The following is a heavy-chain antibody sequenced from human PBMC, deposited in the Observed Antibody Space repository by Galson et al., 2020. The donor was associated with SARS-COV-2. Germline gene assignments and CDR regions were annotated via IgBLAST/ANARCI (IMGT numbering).Heavy chain of an antibody. D-gene: IGHD2-15*01. V-gene: IGHV1-24*01. Sequence: GESLKISCKVSGYTLTELSMHCVRQAPGKGLEWMGGFDPEDGETIYAQKFQGRVTMTEDTSTDTAYMELSSLRSEDTAVYYCATGPPYCSGGSCYWFDPWGQGTLVTVSS. CDR2: FDPEDGET. J-gene: IGHJ5*02. CDR1: GYTLTELS. CDR3: ATGPPYCSGGSCYWFDP.